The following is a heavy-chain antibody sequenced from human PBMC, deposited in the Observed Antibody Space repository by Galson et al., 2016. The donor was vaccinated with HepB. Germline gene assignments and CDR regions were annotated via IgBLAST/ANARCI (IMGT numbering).Heavy chain of an antibody. Sequence: SLRLSCAASGFTFSNAWTSWVRQAPGKGLEWVGRIKSKTDGGTTDYAAPVQGRFIISRDDSKNTLYLQMNSLKTEDTAVYYCLADPYYDYVWGSYRYADYWGQGTLVTVSS. CDR2: IKSKTDGGTT. CDR1: GFTFSNAW. J-gene: IGHJ4*02. CDR3: LADPYYDYVWGSYRYADY. D-gene: IGHD3-16*02. V-gene: IGHV3-15*01.